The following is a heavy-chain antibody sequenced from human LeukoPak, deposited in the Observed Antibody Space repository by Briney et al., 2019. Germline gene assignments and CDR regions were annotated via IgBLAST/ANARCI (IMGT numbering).Heavy chain of an antibody. J-gene: IGHJ6*02. D-gene: IGHD5-18*01. CDR1: GFTFSIYW. V-gene: IGHV3-7*03. Sequence: GGSLRLSCAASGFTFSIYWMSWVRQAPGKGLEWVANIKQDGSEKYYVDSVKGRFTISRDNAKNSLYLQMNSLRAEDTAVYYCARETDVDTPSYYGMDVWGQGTTVTVSS. CDR3: ARETDVDTPSYYGMDV. CDR2: IKQDGSEK.